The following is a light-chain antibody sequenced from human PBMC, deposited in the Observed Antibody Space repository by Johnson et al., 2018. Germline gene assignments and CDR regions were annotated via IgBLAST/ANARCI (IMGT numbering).Light chain of an antibody. V-gene: IGLV1-51*02. Sequence: QSVLTQPPSVSAAPGQKVTISCSGSSSNIGNNYVSWYQQLPGTAPKLLIYENNKRPSGIPHRFSGSKSGTSATLGITGLQTWDEADYYCGTWDSSLSAGNVFLTGIKVTVL. CDR3: GTWDSSLSAGNV. CDR1: SSNIGNNY. J-gene: IGLJ1*01. CDR2: ENN.